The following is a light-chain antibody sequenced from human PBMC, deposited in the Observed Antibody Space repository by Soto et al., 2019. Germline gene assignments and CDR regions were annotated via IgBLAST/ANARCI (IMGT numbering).Light chain of an antibody. CDR2: GAS. CDR3: QQYGSSST. V-gene: IGKV3-20*01. J-gene: IGKJ1*01. CDR1: QTISSSS. Sequence: IVLTQSPGTLSLSPGRRPTISCRASQTISSSSLAWYQQKGGQAPRILIYGASSRATGIPDRFSGSGSGTDFTLTISRLEPDDFAVYYCQQYGSSSTFGQGTKVDIK.